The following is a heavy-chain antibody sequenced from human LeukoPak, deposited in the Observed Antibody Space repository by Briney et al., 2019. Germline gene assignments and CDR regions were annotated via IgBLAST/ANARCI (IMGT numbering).Heavy chain of an antibody. Sequence: PSETLSLTCAVYGGSFSGYYWSWIRQPPGKGLEWIGEINHSGSTNYNPSLKSRVTISVDTSKNQFSLKLSSVTAADTAVYYCASRFYYYDSSLGYWGQGTLVTVSS. V-gene: IGHV4-34*01. J-gene: IGHJ4*02. CDR2: INHSGST. CDR3: ASRFYYYDSSLGY. CDR1: GGSFSGYY. D-gene: IGHD3-22*01.